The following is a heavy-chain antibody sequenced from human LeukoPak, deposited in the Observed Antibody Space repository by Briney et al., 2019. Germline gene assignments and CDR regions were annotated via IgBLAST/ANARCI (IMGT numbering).Heavy chain of an antibody. CDR3: ARHRPPPNYYDSGYYYGMDV. J-gene: IGHJ6*02. V-gene: IGHV5-51*02. D-gene: IGHD3-22*01. CDR1: GYSFTSYW. CDR2: IYPGVSDT. Sequence: GESLKISCKGSGYSFTSYWSAWAGQMPGKGLEWLGIIYPGVSDTSYSPSFQGQVTISADKSISTAYLQWSSLKASDTAMYYCARHRPPPNYYDSGYYYGMDVWGQGTTVTVSS.